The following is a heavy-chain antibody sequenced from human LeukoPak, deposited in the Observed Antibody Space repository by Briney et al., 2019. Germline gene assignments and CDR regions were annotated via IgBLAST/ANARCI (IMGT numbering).Heavy chain of an antibody. CDR2: ITSTGDST. CDR3: AKDRPNYYGNNGHYYRQNGDY. CDR1: GFTFSIYA. J-gene: IGHJ4*02. V-gene: IGHV3-23*01. Sequence: PGGXLRLSCAASGFTFSIYAMSWVRQVPGKGLNWVSSITSTGDSTYYAESVRGRFTISRDNSENTLYLRMNSLRAEDTAIYYCAKDRPNYYGNNGHYYRQNGDYWGQGTLVTVSS. D-gene: IGHD3-22*01.